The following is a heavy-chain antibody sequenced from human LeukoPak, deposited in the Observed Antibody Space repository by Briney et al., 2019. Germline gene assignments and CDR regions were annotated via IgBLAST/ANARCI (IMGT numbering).Heavy chain of an antibody. CDR2: ISAYNGDI. V-gene: IGHV1-18*01. CDR3: ARGRGIVGAPPNG. J-gene: IGHJ4*02. Sequence: ASVKVSCKAFGYTFTSYSISWVRQAPGQGLEWMGWISAYNGDINYAQNLQGRVTMTTDTSTSTAYMELRSLRSDDTAVYYCARGRGIVGAPPNGWGQGTLVTVSS. CDR1: GYTFTSYS. D-gene: IGHD1-26*01.